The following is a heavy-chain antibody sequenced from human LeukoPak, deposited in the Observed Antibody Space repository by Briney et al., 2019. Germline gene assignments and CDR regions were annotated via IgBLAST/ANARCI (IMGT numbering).Heavy chain of an antibody. V-gene: IGHV3-23*01. CDR2: ISGSGGST. CDR1: GFTFSSYA. Sequence: GGSLRLSCAASGFTFSSYAMSWVRQAPGKGLEWVSAISGSGGSTYYADSVKGRFTISRDNSRNTLYLQMNSLRAEDTAVYYCATERQWRDYFDYWGQGTLVTVSS. D-gene: IGHD6-19*01. J-gene: IGHJ4*02. CDR3: ATERQWRDYFDY.